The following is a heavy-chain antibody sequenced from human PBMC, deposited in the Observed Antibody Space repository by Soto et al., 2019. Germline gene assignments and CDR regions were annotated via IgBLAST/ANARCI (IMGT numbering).Heavy chain of an antibody. V-gene: IGHV1-3*01. D-gene: IGHD1-26*01. Sequence: QVQLVQSGAEVKKPGASVKVSCKASGYTFTSYAIHWVRQAPGQSLEWLGWINAGIGNTKYSQKFQGRVTITRDTSASTAYMELSSLTSEDTSGYYGARDRGSFSFDYWGQGTLVTVSS. CDR3: ARDRGSFSFDY. CDR2: INAGIGNT. CDR1: GYTFTSYA. J-gene: IGHJ4*02.